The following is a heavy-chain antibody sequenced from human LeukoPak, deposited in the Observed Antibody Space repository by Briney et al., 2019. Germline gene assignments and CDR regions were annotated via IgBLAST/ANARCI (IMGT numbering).Heavy chain of an antibody. D-gene: IGHD3-22*01. J-gene: IGHJ4*02. CDR2: ISAYNGNT. CDR3: ARDQYPTMIGVASDY. Sequence: GASVKVSCKASGYTFTSYGISWVRQAPGQGLEWMGWISAYNGNTNYAQKLQGRVTMTTDTSTSTAYMELRSLRSDDTAVYYCARDQYPTMIGVASDYWGQGTLVTVSS. CDR1: GYTFTSYG. V-gene: IGHV1-18*01.